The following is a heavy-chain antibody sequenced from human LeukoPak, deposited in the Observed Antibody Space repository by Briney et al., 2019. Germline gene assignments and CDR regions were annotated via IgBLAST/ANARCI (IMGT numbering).Heavy chain of an antibody. V-gene: IGHV3-53*05. CDR2: IYGGGDT. J-gene: IGHJ4*02. Sequence: GGSLRLSCAASGFTATDNYMNWVRQSSGKGLEWVSVIYGGGDTNYADSVKGRFTISRDNSKNTLYLQMNSLRAEDTAVYYCAKDAVSFDYWGQGTLVTVSS. CDR1: GFTATDNY. CDR3: AKDAVSFDY.